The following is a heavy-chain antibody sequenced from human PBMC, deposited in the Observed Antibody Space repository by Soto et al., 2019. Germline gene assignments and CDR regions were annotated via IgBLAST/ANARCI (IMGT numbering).Heavy chain of an antibody. CDR3: ARWVEVSLDYFDS. Sequence: SETPSLTCTVSGGSISSSSYYWSWVRQNPGKDLEWIGHMHHSGRTHYNPSLKSRVAISVDTSKNQFSLYLNSVTAADTAVYYCARWVEVSLDYFDSWGQGTPVTVSS. CDR2: MHHSGRT. J-gene: IGHJ4*02. CDR1: GGSISSSSYY. V-gene: IGHV4-31*03. D-gene: IGHD2-15*01.